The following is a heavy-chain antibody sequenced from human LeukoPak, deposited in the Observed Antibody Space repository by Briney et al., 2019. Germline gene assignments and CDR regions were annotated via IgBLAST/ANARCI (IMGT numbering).Heavy chain of an antibody. J-gene: IGHJ5*02. CDR2: ISAYNGNT. V-gene: IGHV1-18*01. D-gene: IGHD3-3*01. CDR1: GYTFTSYG. CDR3: ARSYYDFWSGSMGSNWFDP. Sequence: ASVKVSCKASGYTFTSYGISWVRQAPGQGLEWMGWISAYNGNTNYAQKLQGRVTMTTDTSTSTAYMELRSLRSDDTVVYYCARSYYDFWSGSMGSNWFDPWGQGTLVTVSS.